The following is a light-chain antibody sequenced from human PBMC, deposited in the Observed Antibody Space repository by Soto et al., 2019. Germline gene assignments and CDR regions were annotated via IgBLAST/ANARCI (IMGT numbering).Light chain of an antibody. CDR1: QSVSSN. Sequence: EIVMTKSPATLSVSPGERATLSCRASQSVSSNLAWYQQKPGQAPRLLIYGASIRATGIPARFSGSGSGTEFTLTISSLQSEDFAVYYCQQYNNWPRRTFGQGTKVEIK. CDR2: GAS. V-gene: IGKV3D-15*01. CDR3: QQYNNWPRRT. J-gene: IGKJ1*01.